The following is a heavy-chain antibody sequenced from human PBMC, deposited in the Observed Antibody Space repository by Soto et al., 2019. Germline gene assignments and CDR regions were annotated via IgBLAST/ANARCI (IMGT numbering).Heavy chain of an antibody. CDR1: GGSISSGGYS. J-gene: IGHJ2*01. CDR3: ARGITMVRGVITAQGYFDL. V-gene: IGHV4-30-2*01. CDR2: IYHSGST. Sequence: QLQLQESGSGLVKPSQTLSLTCAVSGGSISSGGYSWSWIRQPPGKGLEWIGYIYHSGSTYYNPSRKSRVTISVDRSKNQFSLKLSSVTAADTAVYYYARGITMVRGVITAQGYFDLWGRGTLVTVSS. D-gene: IGHD3-10*01.